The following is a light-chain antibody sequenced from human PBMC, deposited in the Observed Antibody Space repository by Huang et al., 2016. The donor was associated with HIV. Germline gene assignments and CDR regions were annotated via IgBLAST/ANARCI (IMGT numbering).Light chain of an antibody. Sequence: DIQMTQSPSPLSASIGDRVTITCRASQGIRNSLAWYQQKPGKAPRLLLFSASTLEGGVPSRFSGSESGTSFTLTISSLQPEDFATYYCQQYYKTPYTFGPGTKLEIK. V-gene: IGKV1-NL1*01. J-gene: IGKJ2*01. CDR1: QGIRNS. CDR3: QQYYKTPYT. CDR2: SAS.